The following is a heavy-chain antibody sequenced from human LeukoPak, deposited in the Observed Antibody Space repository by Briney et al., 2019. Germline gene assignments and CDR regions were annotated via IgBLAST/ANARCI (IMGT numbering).Heavy chain of an antibody. V-gene: IGHV3-30*04. D-gene: IGHD2-2*01. CDR2: ISYDGSNK. Sequence: GGSLRLSCAASGFTFSSYAMHWVRQAPGKGLEWVAVISYDGSNKYYADSVKGRFTISRDNSKNTLYLQMNSLRAEDTAVYYCARVGHPGPLGYCSSTSCNNWFDPWGQGTLVTVSS. CDR1: GFTFSSYA. CDR3: ARVGHPGPLGYCSSTSCNNWFDP. J-gene: IGHJ5*02.